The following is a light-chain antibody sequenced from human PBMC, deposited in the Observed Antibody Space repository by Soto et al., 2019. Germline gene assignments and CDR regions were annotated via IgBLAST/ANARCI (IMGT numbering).Light chain of an antibody. CDR2: GAS. J-gene: IGKJ1*01. V-gene: IGKV1D-12*01. CDR3: QQAYTFPRT. CDR1: QDISHY. Sequence: DIRVTQSPSSVSASVGDRVTITCRASQDISHYLAWYQQKPGKAPKLLIYGASSLQSGVPSRFSGSGSGTDFTLTISSLQPEDFATFYCQQAYTFPRTFGQGTKVDIK.